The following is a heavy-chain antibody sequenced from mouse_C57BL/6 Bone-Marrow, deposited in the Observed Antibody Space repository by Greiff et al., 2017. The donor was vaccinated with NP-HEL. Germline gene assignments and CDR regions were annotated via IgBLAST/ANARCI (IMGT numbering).Heavy chain of an antibody. J-gene: IGHJ4*01. CDR3: ASLYDGYYPDY. D-gene: IGHD2-3*01. CDR2: ISYDGSN. CDR1: GYSITSGYY. Sequence: EVQRVESGPGLVKPSQSLSLTCSVTGYSITSGYYWNWIRQFPGNKLEWMGYISYDGSNNYNPSLKNRISITRDTSKNQFFLKLNSVTTEDTATYYCASLYDGYYPDYWGQGTSVTVSS. V-gene: IGHV3-6*01.